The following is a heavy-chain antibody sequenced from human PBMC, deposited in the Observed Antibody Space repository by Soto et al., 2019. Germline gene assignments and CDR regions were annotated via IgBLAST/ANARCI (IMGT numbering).Heavy chain of an antibody. D-gene: IGHD3-3*01. J-gene: IGHJ5*02. CDR1: GYSFTSYW. Sequence: PGESLKISCKGSGYSFTSYWIGWVRQMPGKGLEWMGIIYPGDSDTRYSPSFQGQVTISADKSISTAYLQWSSLKASDTAMYYCARSLGITIFGVVTTNWFDPWGQGNLVTVSS. CDR2: IYPGDSDT. CDR3: ARSLGITIFGVVTTNWFDP. V-gene: IGHV5-51*01.